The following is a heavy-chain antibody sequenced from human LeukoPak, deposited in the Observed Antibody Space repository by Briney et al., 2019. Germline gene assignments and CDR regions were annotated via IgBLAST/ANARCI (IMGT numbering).Heavy chain of an antibody. CDR2: ISGSGGST. D-gene: IGHD2-2*01. CDR3: VVVPAAIGAFDI. V-gene: IGHV3-23*01. CDR1: GFTFSSYA. Sequence: GGSLRLSCAASGFTFSSYAMSWVRQAPGKGLEWVSAISGSGGSTYYADSVKGRFTISRDNSKNTLYLQMNSLRAEDTAVYYVVVVPAAIGAFDIWGQGTMVTVSS. J-gene: IGHJ3*02.